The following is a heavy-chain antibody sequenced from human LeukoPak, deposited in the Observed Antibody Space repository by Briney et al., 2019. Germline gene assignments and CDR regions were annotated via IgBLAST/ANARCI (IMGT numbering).Heavy chain of an antibody. J-gene: IGHJ4*02. D-gene: IGHD3-22*01. CDR3: ARVQHYYDSSGFIDY. CDR1: GGSISSGDYY. Sequence: SETLSLTCTVSGGSISSGDYYWSWIRQPPGKGLEWIGYIYYSGSTYYNPSLKSRVTISVDTSKNQFSLKLSSVTAADTAVYYCARVQHYYDSSGFIDYWGQGTLVTVSS. V-gene: IGHV4-30-4*01. CDR2: IYYSGST.